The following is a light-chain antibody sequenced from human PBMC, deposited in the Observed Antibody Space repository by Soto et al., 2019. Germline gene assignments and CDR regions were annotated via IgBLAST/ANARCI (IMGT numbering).Light chain of an antibody. CDR3: AACDDRRGAVI. CDR1: SSNIGGTNY. J-gene: IGLJ2*01. CDR2: SNN. V-gene: IGLV1-47*02. Sequence: QSVLTQPPSASGTPGQRVFISCSGSSSNIGGTNYAYWYQQLPGAAPKLLMHSNNLRPSGVPERISSSKSGTSASLAISGLGSEDESGYYCAACDDRRGAVIFGAGT.